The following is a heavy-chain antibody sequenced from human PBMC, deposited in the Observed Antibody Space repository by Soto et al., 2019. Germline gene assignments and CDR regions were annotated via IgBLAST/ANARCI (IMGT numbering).Heavy chain of an antibody. CDR2: IYSDGTGT. CDR3: VRGFRDY. CDR1: GCNYSGYW. V-gene: IGHV3-74*01. J-gene: IGHJ4*02. Sequence: GGSLRLSSAASGCNYSGYWMDWVRQDPGKGLLWVAGIYSDGTGTAYADAVKGRFTISRDNAKNTLHLQMNNLRAEDTAVYYCVRGFRDYWGQGTLLTVSS.